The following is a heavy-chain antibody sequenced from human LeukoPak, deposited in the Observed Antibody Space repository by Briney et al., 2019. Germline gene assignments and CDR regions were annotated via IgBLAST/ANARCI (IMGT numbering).Heavy chain of an antibody. J-gene: IGHJ4*02. V-gene: IGHV3-30*18. CDR2: ISADGNTK. CDR1: AFALSSEG. Sequence: PGGSLRLSCAASAFALSSEGMHWVRQAPGKGLDWVAVISADGNTKYYADSVKGRFTISRDDSKNTLYLQMTSLRPEDTAVYYCAKELNWGVMAFDYWGQGTLVTVSS. CDR3: AKELNWGVMAFDY. D-gene: IGHD3-16*01.